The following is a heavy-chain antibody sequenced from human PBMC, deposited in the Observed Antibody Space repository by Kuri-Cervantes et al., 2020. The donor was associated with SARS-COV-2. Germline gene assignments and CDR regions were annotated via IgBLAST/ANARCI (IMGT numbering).Heavy chain of an antibody. CDR1: GFTFSSYS. J-gene: IGHJ4*02. D-gene: IGHD7-27*01. CDR3: ARDLRLGKSLDY. CDR2: ISSSSSYI. V-gene: IGHV3-21*01. Sequence: GESLKISCAASGFTFSSYSMNWVRQAPGKGLEWVSSISSSSSYIYYADSAKGRFTISRDNAKSSVYLQMNSLRAEDTAVYYCARDLRLGKSLDYWGQGTLVTVSS.